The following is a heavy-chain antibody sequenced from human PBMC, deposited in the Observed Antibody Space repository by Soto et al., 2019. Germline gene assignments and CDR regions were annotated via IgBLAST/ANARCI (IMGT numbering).Heavy chain of an antibody. J-gene: IGHJ6*02. D-gene: IGHD3-10*01. V-gene: IGHV3-9*01. CDR2: IAWNSDII. CDR3: AKDHYGSAIYGMDV. Sequence: EVQLVESGGGLVQPGRSLRLSCAASGFRFEDYAMHWVRQAPGKGLEWVSGIAWNSDIIGYADSVKGRFTISRDNGKNSLYLQRNSLRSEDTALYYCAKDHYGSAIYGMDVWGQGTTVTVSS. CDR1: GFRFEDYA.